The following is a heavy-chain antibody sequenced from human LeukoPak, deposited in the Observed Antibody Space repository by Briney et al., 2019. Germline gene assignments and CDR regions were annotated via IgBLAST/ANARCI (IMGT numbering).Heavy chain of an antibody. Sequence: GGSLRLSCAASGFTFSNYWMSWVRQAPGKGLEWVANIKQDGSEKYYVDSVKGRFTISRDNAKNSLYLQMNSLRAEDTAVYNCARTAGYSSIVFDVWGQGTMVTVSS. V-gene: IGHV3-7*02. CDR3: ARTAGYSSIVFDV. CDR1: GFTFSNYW. J-gene: IGHJ3*01. D-gene: IGHD2-2*01. CDR2: IKQDGSEK.